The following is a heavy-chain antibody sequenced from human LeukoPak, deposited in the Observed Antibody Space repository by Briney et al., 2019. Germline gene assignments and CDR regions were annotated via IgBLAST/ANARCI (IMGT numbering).Heavy chain of an antibody. D-gene: IGHD3-3*01. CDR2: ISYDGSNK. CDR3: ARDRMMPGYDFWSGYYPPYGMDV. V-gene: IGHV3-30*03. CDR1: GFTFSSSA. Sequence: GGSLRLSCAASGFTFSSSAVHWVRQAPGKGLEWVAVISYDGSNKYYADSVKGRFTISRDSSKNTLYLQMNSLRAEDTAVYYCARDRMMPGYDFWSGYYPPYGMDVWGQGTTVTVSS. J-gene: IGHJ6*02.